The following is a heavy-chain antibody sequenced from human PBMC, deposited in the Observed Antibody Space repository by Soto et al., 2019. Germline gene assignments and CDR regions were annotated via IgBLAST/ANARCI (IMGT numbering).Heavy chain of an antibody. V-gene: IGHV3-9*01. Sequence: EVQLVESGGGLVQPGRSLRLSCAASGFTFDDYAMHWVRQAPGKGLEWVSGISCNSGSIGYADSVKGRFTISRDNAKHSLXLQXXSXXAXDTXLYXXXKDKPTLGGPATYFDYWGQGTLVTVSS. J-gene: IGHJ4*02. CDR1: GFTFDDYA. CDR3: XKDKPTLGGPATYFDY. D-gene: IGHD1-1*01. CDR2: ISCNSGSI.